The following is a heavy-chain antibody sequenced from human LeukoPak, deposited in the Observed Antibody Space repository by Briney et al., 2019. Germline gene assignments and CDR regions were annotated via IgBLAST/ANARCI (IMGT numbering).Heavy chain of an antibody. CDR1: GFAFNTYW. CDR3: ARDRDGKDY. CDR2: IGQDGTVQ. J-gene: IGHJ4*02. Sequence: GGSLRLSCAASGFAFNTYWMSWVRQAPGKGLEWVANIGQDGTVQHHVDSVRGRFTISRDNAKNSVFLQMNSLRAEDTAVYYCARDRDGKDYWGQGTLVTVSS. D-gene: IGHD1-1*01. V-gene: IGHV3-7*03.